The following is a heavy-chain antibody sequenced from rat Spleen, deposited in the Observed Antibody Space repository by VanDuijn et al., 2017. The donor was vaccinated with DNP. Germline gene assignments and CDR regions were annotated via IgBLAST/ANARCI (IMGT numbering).Heavy chain of an antibody. D-gene: IGHD1-11*01. V-gene: IGHV5S10*01. CDR3: TTDFERGY. Sequence: EVQLVESGGGLVQPGRSLKLSCVVSGYIFGDYAMAWVRQAPKKGLEWVATISTSGSRTYYPDSVKGRFTISRDNAKSTLYLQMNSLRSEDMATYYCTTDFERGYWGQGVMVTVSS. J-gene: IGHJ2*01. CDR2: ISTSGSRT. CDR1: GYIFGDYA.